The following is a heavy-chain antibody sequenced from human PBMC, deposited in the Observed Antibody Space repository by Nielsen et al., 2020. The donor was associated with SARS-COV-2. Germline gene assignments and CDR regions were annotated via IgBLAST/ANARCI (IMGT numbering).Heavy chain of an antibody. V-gene: IGHV4-59*08. D-gene: IGHD6-13*01. J-gene: IGHJ4*02. CDR1: GGSISSYY. Sequence: SETLSLTCTVSGGSISSYYWSWIRQPPGKGLEWIGYIYYSGSTYYNPSLKSRVTISVDTSKNQFSLKLSSVTAADTAVYYCARHERRYSSFDYWGQGTLVTDSS. CDR2: IYYSGST. CDR3: ARHERRYSSFDY.